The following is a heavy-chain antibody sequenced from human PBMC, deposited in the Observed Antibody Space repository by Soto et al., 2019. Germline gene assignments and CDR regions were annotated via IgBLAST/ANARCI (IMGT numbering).Heavy chain of an antibody. CDR2: ISWNSGSI. D-gene: IGHD2-21*01. V-gene: IGHV3-9*01. Sequence: SLRLSCAASGFTFISYWMHWVRQAPGKGLEWVSGISWNSGSIGYADSVKGRFTISRDNAKNSLYLQMNSLRAEDTALYYCAKGYSASYYYYGMDVWGQGTTVTVSS. CDR3: AKGYSASYYYYGMDV. CDR1: GFTFISYW. J-gene: IGHJ6*02.